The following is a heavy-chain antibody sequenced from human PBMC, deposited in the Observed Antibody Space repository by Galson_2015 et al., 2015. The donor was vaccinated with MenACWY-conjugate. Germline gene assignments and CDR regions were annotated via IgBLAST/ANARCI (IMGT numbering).Heavy chain of an antibody. D-gene: IGHD1-20*01. CDR3: ARRQSYCPLTGLNVWALDV. CDR1: VSTFPSFW. V-gene: IGHV5-51*01. CDR2: IYPGDSDT. J-gene: IGHJ3*01. Sequence: QSGAEVKKPGESLTISCRASVSTFPSFWIAWVRQTPGKGLELMGLIYPGDSDTRYSPSFQGQVTFSTDNSIKTAYLHWNSLKDSGMGLYCCARRQSYCPLTGLNVWALDVWGSGTLVSVTS.